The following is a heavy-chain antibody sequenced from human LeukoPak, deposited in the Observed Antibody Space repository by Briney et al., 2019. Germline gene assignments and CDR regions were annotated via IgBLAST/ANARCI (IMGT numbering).Heavy chain of an antibody. CDR3: ATDQRYAFDY. CDR2: IRTTAEGAKYA. Sequence: GGSLRLSCAASGFTFSTYNMNWVRQAPGKGLEWISNIRTTAEGAKYAYYADSVKGRVTISRDDGKNTLYLHMNSLRDDDTAVYYCATDQRYAFDYWGQGILVTVSS. V-gene: IGHV3-48*02. D-gene: IGHD3-9*01. CDR1: GFTFSTYN. J-gene: IGHJ4*02.